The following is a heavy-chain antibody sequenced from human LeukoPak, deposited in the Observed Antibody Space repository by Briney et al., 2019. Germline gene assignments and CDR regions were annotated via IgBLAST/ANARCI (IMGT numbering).Heavy chain of an antibody. J-gene: IGHJ4*02. D-gene: IGHD3-22*01. CDR3: AKDRYSDNSGNHFESEK. V-gene: IGHV3-23*01. CDR1: DFTFSTYG. CDR2: ISGSGDRT. Sequence: GGSLRLSCAASDFTFSTYGMSWVRQAPGKGLDWVSGISGSGDRTTYADSVAGRFTVSRDNSKRILYLQMNNLRAEDTALYYCAKDRYSDNSGNHFESEKWGQGTLVTVSS.